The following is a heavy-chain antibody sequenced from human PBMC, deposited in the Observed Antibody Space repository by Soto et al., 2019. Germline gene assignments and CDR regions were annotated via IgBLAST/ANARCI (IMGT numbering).Heavy chain of an antibody. CDR1: GGSVSSGSYY. V-gene: IGHV4-61*01. J-gene: IGHJ6*02. D-gene: IGHD3-10*01. Sequence: SETLSLTCTVSGGSVSSGSYYWSWIRQPPGKGLEWIGYIYYSGSTNYNPSLKSRVTISVDTSKNQFSLKLSSVTAADTAVYYCARENVGGITMVLGVIGPYYYYYGMDVWGQGTTVTVSS. CDR3: ARENVGGITMVLGVIGPYYYYYGMDV. CDR2: IYYSGST.